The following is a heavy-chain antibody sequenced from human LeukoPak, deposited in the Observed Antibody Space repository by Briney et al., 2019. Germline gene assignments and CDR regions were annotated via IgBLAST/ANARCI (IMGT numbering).Heavy chain of an antibody. D-gene: IGHD3-10*01. CDR1: GSTFSSYA. J-gene: IGHJ3*02. CDR3: AKDFGVSLLRFGKDAFDI. Sequence: GGSPRLSCAASGSTFSSYAMSWVRQAPGKGLEWVSAISGSGGSTYYADSVKGRFTISRDNSKNTLYLQMNSLRAEDTAVYYCAKDFGVSLLRFGKDAFDIWGQGTMVTVSS. CDR2: ISGSGGST. V-gene: IGHV3-23*01.